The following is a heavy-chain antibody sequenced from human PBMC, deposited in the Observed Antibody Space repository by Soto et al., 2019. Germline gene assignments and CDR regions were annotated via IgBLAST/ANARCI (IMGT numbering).Heavy chain of an antibody. CDR2: INHSGST. V-gene: IGHV4-34*01. CDR3: AREPVDTAMVSVFDY. J-gene: IGHJ4*02. D-gene: IGHD5-18*01. CDR1: GESLSGYY. Sequence: SETLSLTCAVYGESLSGYYWSWIRQPPGKGLEWIGEINHSGSTNYNPSLKSRVTISVDTSKNQFSLKVSSVTAADTAVYYCAREPVDTAMVSVFDYWGQGTLVTVS.